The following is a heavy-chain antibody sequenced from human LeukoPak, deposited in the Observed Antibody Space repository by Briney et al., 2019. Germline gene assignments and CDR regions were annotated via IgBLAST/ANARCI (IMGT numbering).Heavy chain of an antibody. CDR2: ISGSGGST. J-gene: IGHJ4*02. CDR3: AKSSYYDSSGYYREYYFDY. CDR1: RFTFSNFG. D-gene: IGHD3-22*01. V-gene: IGHV3-23*01. Sequence: PGGSLRLSCAASRFTFSNFGMSWVRQAPGKGLEWVSAISGSGGSTYYADSVKGRFTISRDNSKNTLYLQMNSLRAEDTAVYYCAKSSYYDSSGYYREYYFDYWGQGILVTVSS.